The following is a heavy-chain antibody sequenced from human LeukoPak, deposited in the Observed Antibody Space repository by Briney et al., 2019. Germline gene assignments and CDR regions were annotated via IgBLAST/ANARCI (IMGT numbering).Heavy chain of an antibody. Sequence: GGSLRLSCAASGFTFSSYAMSWVRQAPGKGLEWVSSISGSSSYIYYADSVKGRFTISGDNAKNSLYLRMNSLRAEDTAVYYCARVDYSSGWYAVDYWGQGTLVTVSS. CDR2: ISGSSSYI. V-gene: IGHV3-21*01. CDR3: ARVDYSSGWYAVDY. CDR1: GFTFSSYA. J-gene: IGHJ4*02. D-gene: IGHD6-19*01.